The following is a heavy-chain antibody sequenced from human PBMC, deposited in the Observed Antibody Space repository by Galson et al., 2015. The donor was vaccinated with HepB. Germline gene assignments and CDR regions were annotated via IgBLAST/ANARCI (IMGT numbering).Heavy chain of an antibody. Sequence: SVKVSCKASGGTFSSYAISWVRQAPGQGLEWMGGIIPIFGTANYAQKLQGRVTMTTDTSTSTAYMELRSLRSDDTAVYYCARIGAAAGTGDYWGQGTLVTISS. V-gene: IGHV1-69*05. CDR3: ARIGAAAGTGDY. D-gene: IGHD6-13*01. CDR1: GGTFSSYA. CDR2: IIPIFGTA. J-gene: IGHJ4*02.